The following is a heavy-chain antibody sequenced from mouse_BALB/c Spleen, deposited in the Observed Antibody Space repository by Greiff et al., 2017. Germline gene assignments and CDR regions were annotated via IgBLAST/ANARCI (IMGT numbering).Heavy chain of an antibody. D-gene: IGHD2-3*01. V-gene: IGHV1-4*01. CDR3: ASKNFDGYYEYAMDY. CDR2: INPSSGYT. CDR1: GYTFTSYT. J-gene: IGHJ4*01. Sequence: QVQLQQSGAELARPGASVKMSCKASGYTFTSYTMHWVKQRPGQGLEWIGYINPSSGYTNYNQKFKDKATLTADKSSSTAYMQLSSLTSEDSAVYYCASKNFDGYYEYAMDYWGQGTSVTVSS.